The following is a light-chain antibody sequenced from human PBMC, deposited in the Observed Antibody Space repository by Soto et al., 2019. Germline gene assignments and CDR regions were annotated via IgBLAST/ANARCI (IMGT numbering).Light chain of an antibody. CDR3: SSYTSTSRYV. V-gene: IGLV2-18*02. J-gene: IGLJ1*01. CDR1: SSDVGKYDR. Sequence: QSVLTQPPSVSGSPGQSVTISCTGTSSDVGKYDRVSWYQQPPGTAPKLIIYEVTNRPSGVPARFSGSKSGNTASLTISGLQAEDEADYYCSSYTSTSRYVCGAGTKVT. CDR2: EVT.